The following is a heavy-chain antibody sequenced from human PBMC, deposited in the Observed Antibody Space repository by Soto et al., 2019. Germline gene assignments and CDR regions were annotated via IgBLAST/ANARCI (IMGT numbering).Heavy chain of an antibody. J-gene: IGHJ6*02. Sequence: ASVKVSCKASGYTFTSYGISWVRQAPVQGLEWMGWISAYNGNTHYAQKLQGRVTMTTDTSTSTAYMELRSLRSDDTAVYYCAGDRPETGSGSSYYYYGMDGWGQGTTVTVCS. V-gene: IGHV1-18*01. CDR1: GYTFTSYG. CDR2: ISAYNGNT. CDR3: AGDRPETGSGSSYYYYGMDG. D-gene: IGHD3-10*01.